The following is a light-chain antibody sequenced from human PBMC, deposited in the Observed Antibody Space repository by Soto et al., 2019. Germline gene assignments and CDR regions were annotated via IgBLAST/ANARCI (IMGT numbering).Light chain of an antibody. CDR2: CAS. CDR1: QSIRHY. CDR3: QTHNSYSQT. J-gene: IGKJ5*01. V-gene: IGKV1-5*01. Sequence: DIQMTQSPPTLSPSVRDRVNITCRASQSIRHYLAWYQQLPGKAPKRLIYCASTLKCGVPSRFSGSVSGTEFTFTIISLQPDDFGTYFYQTHNSYSQTFGQGTRLEIK.